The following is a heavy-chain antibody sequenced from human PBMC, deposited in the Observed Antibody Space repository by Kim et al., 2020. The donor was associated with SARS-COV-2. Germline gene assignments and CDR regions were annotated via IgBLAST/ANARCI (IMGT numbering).Heavy chain of an antibody. CDR2: INHSGST. Sequence: SETLSLTCAVYGGSFSGYYWSWIRQPPGKGLEWIGEINHSGSTNYNPSLKSRVTISVDTSKNQFSLKLSSVTAADTAVYYCARAPRLWFGELLLNWFDPWGQGTLVTVSS. V-gene: IGHV4-34*01. J-gene: IGHJ5*02. D-gene: IGHD3-10*01. CDR1: GGSFSGYY. CDR3: ARAPRLWFGELLLNWFDP.